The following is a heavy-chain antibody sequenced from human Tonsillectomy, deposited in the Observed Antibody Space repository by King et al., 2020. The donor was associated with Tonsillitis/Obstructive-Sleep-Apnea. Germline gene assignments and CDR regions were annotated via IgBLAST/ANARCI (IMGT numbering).Heavy chain of an antibody. D-gene: IGHD2-2*02. CDR3: AHTYQLRYRMGYFQH. Sequence: TLKASGPTLVKPTQTLTLTCTFSGFSLSTSGVGVGWIRQPPGKALEWLALIYWDDDKRYSPSLKSRLTITKDNSKNQVVLTMTNMDPVDTATYYCAHTYQLRYRMGYFQHWGQGTRVTVSS. J-gene: IGHJ1*01. CDR1: GFSLSTSGVG. CDR2: IYWDDDK. V-gene: IGHV2-5*02.